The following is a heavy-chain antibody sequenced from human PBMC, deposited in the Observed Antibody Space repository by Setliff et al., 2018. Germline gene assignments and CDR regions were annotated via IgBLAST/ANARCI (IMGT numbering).Heavy chain of an antibody. CDR3: ARALGGNYFDY. CDR1: GGSLSSYY. V-gene: IGHV4-59*01. Sequence: SETLSLTCTVSGGSLSSYYWSWIRQPPGKGLEWIGHIYYSGTTNYNASLKNRVSISVDTSKNHFSLKLNSVTAADTAVYYCARALGGNYFDYWGPGILVTVSS. J-gene: IGHJ4*02. D-gene: IGHD2-15*01. CDR2: IYYSGTT.